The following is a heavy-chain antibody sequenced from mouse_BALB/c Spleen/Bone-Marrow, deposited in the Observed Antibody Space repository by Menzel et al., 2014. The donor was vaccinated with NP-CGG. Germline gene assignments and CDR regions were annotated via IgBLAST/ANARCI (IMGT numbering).Heavy chain of an antibody. D-gene: IGHD2-12*01. V-gene: IGHV1S29*02. CDR2: IYPYNGGT. CDR1: GYTFTDYN. J-gene: IGHJ4*01. CDR3: AITTLYAMDY. Sequence: DVKLQESGPELVKPGASVKISCKASGYTFTDYNMHWVKQSHGKSLEWIGYIYPYNGGTGHNQKFKSKATLTVDNSSSTAYMELRSLTSEDSAVYHCAITTLYAMDYWGQGTSVTVSS.